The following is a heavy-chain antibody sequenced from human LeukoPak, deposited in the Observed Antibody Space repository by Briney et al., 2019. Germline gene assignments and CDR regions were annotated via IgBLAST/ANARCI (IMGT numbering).Heavy chain of an antibody. CDR2: INHSGST. Sequence: SETLSLICAVYGGSFSGYYWSWIRQPPGKGRKWIGEINHSGSTNYNPSLKSRVTISVDTSKNQFSLKLSSVTAADTAVYYCARGLVGATYDAFDIWGQRTMVTVSS. J-gene: IGHJ3*02. V-gene: IGHV4-34*01. CDR3: ARGLVGATYDAFDI. CDR1: GGSFSGYY. D-gene: IGHD1-26*01.